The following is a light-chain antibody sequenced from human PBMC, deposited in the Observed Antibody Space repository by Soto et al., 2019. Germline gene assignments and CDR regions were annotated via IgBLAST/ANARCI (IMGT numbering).Light chain of an antibody. V-gene: IGKV1-39*01. CDR2: AAS. Sequence: DIQMTQSPSSLSASVGDRVTITCRASQSISSYLNWYQQKPGKAPKLLIYAASSLQSGVPSRFSGSGSGTDFTLTISSLQPEDFETYYCQKSYSTNGTLGHGTKVEIK. CDR3: QKSYSTNGT. J-gene: IGKJ2*02. CDR1: QSISSY.